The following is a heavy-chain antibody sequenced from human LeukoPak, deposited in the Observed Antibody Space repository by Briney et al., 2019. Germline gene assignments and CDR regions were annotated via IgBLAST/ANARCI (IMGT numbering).Heavy chain of an antibody. CDR2: ISWNSGSI. D-gene: IGHD6-19*01. J-gene: IGHJ4*02. CDR3: AKDSTGYSSGWFDY. V-gene: IGHV3-9*01. Sequence: GGSLRLSCAASGFTFDDYAMHWVRQAPGKGLEWVSGISWNSGSIGYADSVKGRFTISRDNAKNSLYLQMKSLRAEDTALYYCAKDSTGYSSGWFDYWGQGTLVTVSS. CDR1: GFTFDDYA.